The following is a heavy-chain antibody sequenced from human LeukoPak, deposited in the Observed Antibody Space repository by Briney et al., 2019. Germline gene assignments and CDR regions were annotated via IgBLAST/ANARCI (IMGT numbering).Heavy chain of an antibody. CDR3: ASPRGQGTRVFDY. V-gene: IGHV3-23*01. CDR1: GFTFSTYA. Sequence: GGSLRLSCAASGFTFSTYAMSWVRQAPGKGLEWVSAISGSGGRTYYADSVKGRFTISRDNSKNTLYLQMNSLRAEDTAVYYCASPRGQGTRVFDYWGQGTLATVSS. CDR2: ISGSGGRT. D-gene: IGHD2-2*01. J-gene: IGHJ4*02.